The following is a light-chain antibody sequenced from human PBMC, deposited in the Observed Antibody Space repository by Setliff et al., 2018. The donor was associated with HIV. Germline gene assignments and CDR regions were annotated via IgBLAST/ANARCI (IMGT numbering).Light chain of an antibody. CDR1: SSDVGGYTY. J-gene: IGLJ1*01. V-gene: IGLV2-14*03. Sequence: SALTQPASVSGSPGQSITISCTGTSSDVGGYTYVSWYQQYPGKAPKLMIYDVSNRPSGVSDRFSGSKSGNTASLTISGLQAEDEADYYCSSYTTSDTLVFGTGTKVTVL. CDR2: DVS. CDR3: SSYTTSDTLV.